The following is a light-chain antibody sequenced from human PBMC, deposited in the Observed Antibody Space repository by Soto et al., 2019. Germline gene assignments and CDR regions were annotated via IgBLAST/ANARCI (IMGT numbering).Light chain of an antibody. Sequence: QSALTQPPSASGSPGQSVTISCTGTSSDVGDYKYVSWYQQHPGKAPKLMIYEVDKRPSGVPDRFSDSQSGTSASLAITGLQAEDEADYYCQSYDSSLSEVVFGGGTKLTVL. CDR2: EVD. CDR3: QSYDSSLSEVV. V-gene: IGLV2-8*01. J-gene: IGLJ2*01. CDR1: SSDVGDYKY.